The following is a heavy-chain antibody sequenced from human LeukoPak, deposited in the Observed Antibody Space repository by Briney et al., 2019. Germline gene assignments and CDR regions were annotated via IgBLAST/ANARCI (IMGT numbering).Heavy chain of an antibody. CDR2: IYSGGST. CDR1: GFTVSSNY. J-gene: IGHJ5*02. D-gene: IGHD6-13*01. CDR3: AKGYSSSWYLLGWFDP. V-gene: IGHV3-53*05. Sequence: GGSLRLSCAASGFTVSSNYMSWVRQAPGKGLEWVSVIYSGGSTYYADSVKGRFTISRDNSKNTLYLQMNSLRAEDTAVYYCAKGYSSSWYLLGWFDPWGQGTLVTVSS.